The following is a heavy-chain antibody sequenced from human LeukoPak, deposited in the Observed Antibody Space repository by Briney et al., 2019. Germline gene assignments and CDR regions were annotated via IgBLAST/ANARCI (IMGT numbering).Heavy chain of an antibody. D-gene: IGHD6-13*01. Sequence: PGGSLRLSCAASGFIFSNAWMHWVRQAPGKGLEWVGRIKSKSDGETTDFAAPVQGRFTISRDDSKNSLYLQMDSLKTEDTAVYYCTTLTAAGTGPPDYWGQGTLVTVSP. V-gene: IGHV3-15*01. CDR1: GFIFSNAW. CDR2: IKSKSDGETT. CDR3: TTLTAAGTGPPDY. J-gene: IGHJ4*02.